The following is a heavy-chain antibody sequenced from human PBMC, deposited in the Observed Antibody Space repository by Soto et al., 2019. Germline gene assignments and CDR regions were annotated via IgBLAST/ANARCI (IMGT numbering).Heavy chain of an antibody. CDR3: ARDVEEVFLEWLLPHYYYYYYMDV. J-gene: IGHJ6*03. CDR1: GYTFTSYA. D-gene: IGHD3-3*01. V-gene: IGHV1-3*01. Sequence: SSVKVSYKASGYTFTSYAMHWVRQAPGQRLEWMGWINAGNGNTKYSQKFQGRVTITRDTSASTADMELSSLRSEDTAVYYCARDVEEVFLEWLLPHYYYYYYMDVWGKGTTVTVSS. CDR2: INAGNGNT.